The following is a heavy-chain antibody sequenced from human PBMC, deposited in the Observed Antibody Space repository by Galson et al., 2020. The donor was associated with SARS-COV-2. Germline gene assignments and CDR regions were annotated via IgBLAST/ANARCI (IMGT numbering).Heavy chain of an antibody. V-gene: IGHV3-33*01. J-gene: IGHJ4*02. CDR2: IFFDGSEK. D-gene: IGHD6-19*01. CDR3: ARDGQSSRGWAFDY. CDR1: GFTFSDHA. Sequence: GESLKISCAASGFTFSDHAMHWVRQAPGKGLEWVAQIFFDGSEKYYGDSVRGRFTISRDSSKNTVYLQMNNLRVYDTAVYYCARDGQSSRGWAFDYWGQGTLLTVSS.